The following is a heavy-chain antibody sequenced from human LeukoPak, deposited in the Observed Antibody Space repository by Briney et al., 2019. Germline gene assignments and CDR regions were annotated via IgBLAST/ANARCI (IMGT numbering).Heavy chain of an antibody. CDR1: GFTFSSYG. V-gene: IGHV3-33*01. CDR2: IWYDGSNK. CDR3: AREGGFYSRYNWFDP. D-gene: IGHD4-11*01. J-gene: IGHJ5*02. Sequence: AGGSLRLSCAASGFTFSSYGMHWVRQAPGKGLEWVAVIWYDGSNKYYADSVKGRFTISRDNSKNTLYLQMNSLRAEDTAVYYCAREGGFYSRYNWFDPWGQGTLVTVSS.